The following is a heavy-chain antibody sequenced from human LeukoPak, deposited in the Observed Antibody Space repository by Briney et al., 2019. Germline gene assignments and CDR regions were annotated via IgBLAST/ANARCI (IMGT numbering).Heavy chain of an antibody. J-gene: IGHJ3*02. CDR2: INPNSGGT. D-gene: IGHD3-22*01. Sequence: ASVKVSCKASGYTFTGYYMHWVRPAPGQGLEWMGRINPNSGGTNYAQKFQGRVTMTRDTSISTAYMELSRLRSDDTAVYYCARDRVYGYYYDSSGYSVYAFDIWGQGTMVTVSS. V-gene: IGHV1-2*06. CDR1: GYTFTGYY. CDR3: ARDRVYGYYYDSSGYSVYAFDI.